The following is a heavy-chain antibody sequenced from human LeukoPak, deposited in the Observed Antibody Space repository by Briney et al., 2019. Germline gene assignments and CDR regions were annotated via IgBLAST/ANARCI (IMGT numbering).Heavy chain of an antibody. J-gene: IGHJ4*02. CDR1: GGSINFYY. D-gene: IGHD3-10*01. CDR2: IHSSGYT. V-gene: IGHV4-59*08. CDR3: ARHLDYYGSGTYEY. Sequence: SETLSLTCTVSGGSINFYYWSWIRRPPGKGLEWIGYIHSSGYTNYNPSLKSRVTMSIDTSKNQFSLKLSSVTAADTAVYYCARHLDYYGSGTYEYWGQGTLVTVSS.